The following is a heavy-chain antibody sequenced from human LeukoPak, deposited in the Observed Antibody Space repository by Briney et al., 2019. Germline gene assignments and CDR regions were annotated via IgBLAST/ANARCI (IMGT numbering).Heavy chain of an antibody. D-gene: IGHD1-26*01. J-gene: IGHJ1*01. CDR1: GLTFSSYA. V-gene: IGHV3-30*04. Sequence: GRSLRLSYAASGLTFSSYAMHWVRQAPGKGLEWVAVISYDGSNKYYADSMKGRFTISRDNSKNTLYLQMNSLRAEDTAVYYCATTIVGAFRFVQYFQHWGQGTLVTVSS. CDR3: ATTIVGAFRFVQYFQH. CDR2: ISYDGSNK.